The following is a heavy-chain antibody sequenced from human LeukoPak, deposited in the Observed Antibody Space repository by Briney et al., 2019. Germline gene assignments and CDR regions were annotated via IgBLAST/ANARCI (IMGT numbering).Heavy chain of an antibody. D-gene: IGHD6-13*01. CDR2: IIPIFGTA. V-gene: IGHV1-69*06. Sequence: GASVNVSFKASGGTFSSYTISWVRQAPGQGLEGMGGIIPIFGTANYAQKFQGRVTITADKSTSTAYMELSSLRSEDTAVYYCARVGGWYSSFSGYSYFDYWGQGTLVTVSS. J-gene: IGHJ4*02. CDR3: ARVGGWYSSFSGYSYFDY. CDR1: GGTFSSYT.